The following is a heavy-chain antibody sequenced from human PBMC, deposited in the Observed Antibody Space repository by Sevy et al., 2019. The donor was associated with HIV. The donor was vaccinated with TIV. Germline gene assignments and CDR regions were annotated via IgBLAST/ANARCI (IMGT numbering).Heavy chain of an antibody. Sequence: GGSLRLSCAASGFTISRAWMSWVRQAPGKGLEWVGRIQSKTDGGTTDYAASVKGRFTISRDDSVNTLYLQMNSLTTDDTAVYYCTTDTSTGYFDWLLDFDYWGQGTLVTVSS. D-gene: IGHD3-9*01. CDR3: TTDTSTGYFDWLLDFDY. V-gene: IGHV3-15*01. CDR2: IQSKTDGGTT. CDR1: GFTISRAW. J-gene: IGHJ4*02.